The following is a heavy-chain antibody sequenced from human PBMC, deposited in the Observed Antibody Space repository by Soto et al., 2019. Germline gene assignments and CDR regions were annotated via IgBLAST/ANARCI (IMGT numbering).Heavy chain of an antibody. CDR1: GGTFSSYA. J-gene: IGHJ4*02. CDR3: ARDRDEKQQLVPYYFDY. Sequence: SVKVSCKASGGTFSSYAISWVRQARGQGLEWMGGIIPIFGTANYAQKFQGRVTITADESTSTAYMELSSLRSEDTAVYYCARDRDEKQQLVPYYFDYWGQGTLVTVSS. V-gene: IGHV1-69*13. D-gene: IGHD6-13*01. CDR2: IIPIFGTA.